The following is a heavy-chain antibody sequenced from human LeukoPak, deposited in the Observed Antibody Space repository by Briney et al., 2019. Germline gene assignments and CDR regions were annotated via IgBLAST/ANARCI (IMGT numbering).Heavy chain of an antibody. J-gene: IGHJ4*02. CDR3: AKDPPIVPAAMGPSGGDY. Sequence: PGGSLRLSCAASGFTFSSYAMSWVHQAPGKELEWVSAISGSGGSTYYADSVKGRFTISRDNSKNTLQMNSLRAEDTAVYYCAKDPPIVPAAMGPSGGDYWGQGTLVTVSS. V-gene: IGHV3-23*01. CDR1: GFTFSSYA. D-gene: IGHD2-2*01. CDR2: ISGSGGST.